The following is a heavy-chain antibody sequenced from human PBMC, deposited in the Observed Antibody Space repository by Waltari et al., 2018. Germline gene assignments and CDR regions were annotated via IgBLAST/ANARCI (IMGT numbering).Heavy chain of an antibody. J-gene: IGHJ3*02. V-gene: IGHV1-46*01. D-gene: IGHD6-19*01. CDR2: INPSGGST. CDR1: GYTFTSYY. CDR3: ARDKVAVAGTPDAFDI. Sequence: QVQLVQSGAEVKKPGASVKVSCKASGYTFTSYYMHWVRQAPGQGLEWMGIINPSGGSTRYAQKFQGRVTMTRDTSTSTVYMELSSLRSEDTAVYYCARDKVAVAGTPDAFDIWGQGTMVTVSS.